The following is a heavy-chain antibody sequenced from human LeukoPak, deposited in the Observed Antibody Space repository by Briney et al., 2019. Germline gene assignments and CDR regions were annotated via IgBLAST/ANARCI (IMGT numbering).Heavy chain of an antibody. Sequence: PGGSLRLSCAASGFTFSSYGMHWVRQAPGKGLEWVAFIRPDGDNKYYADSVKGRFTISRDNSKNMLYLQMNSLRAGDTALYYCAKDADISVELVVITSFDSWGQGTLVTVSS. CDR2: IRPDGDNK. CDR1: GFTFSSYG. J-gene: IGHJ4*02. V-gene: IGHV3-30*02. CDR3: AKDADISVELVVITSFDS. D-gene: IGHD3-22*01.